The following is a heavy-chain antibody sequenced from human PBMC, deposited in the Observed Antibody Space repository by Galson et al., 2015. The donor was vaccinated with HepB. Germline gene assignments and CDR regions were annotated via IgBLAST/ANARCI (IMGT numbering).Heavy chain of an antibody. CDR2: INPNSGGT. D-gene: IGHD2-21*01. CDR3: ARADWGGANWFDP. Sequence: SVKVSCKASGYTFTGYYIHWVRQAPGQGLEWMGWINPNSGGTKYAQKFQGRVTMTRDTSISTAYMELSRLRSDDTAVYYCARADWGGANWFDPWGQGTLVTVSS. V-gene: IGHV1-2*02. J-gene: IGHJ5*02. CDR1: GYTFTGYY.